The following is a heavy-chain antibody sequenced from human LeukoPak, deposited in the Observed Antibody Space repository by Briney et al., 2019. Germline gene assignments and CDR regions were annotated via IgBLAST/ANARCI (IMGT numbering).Heavy chain of an antibody. Sequence: GSLSLSCAASGFTFSSYAMNWVRQAPGKGLEWVSAISGPGGSTYYADSVKGRFTISRDNSKNTLYLQMNSLRAEDTAVYFCAKDRLVVVYDAFDIWGQGTMVTVSS. CDR2: ISGPGGST. D-gene: IGHD3-22*01. CDR3: AKDRLVVVYDAFDI. J-gene: IGHJ3*02. V-gene: IGHV3-23*01. CDR1: GFTFSSYA.